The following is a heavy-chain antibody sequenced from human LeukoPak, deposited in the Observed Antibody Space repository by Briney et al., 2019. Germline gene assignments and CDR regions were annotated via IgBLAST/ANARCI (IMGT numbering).Heavy chain of an antibody. D-gene: IGHD2-2*01. Sequence: PGGSLRLSCAASGFTFSSYAMSWVRQAPGKGLEWVSTSGSGGSTDYADSVKGRFTISRDNSKNTLYLQMDSVGAEDTAEYYCAKDPRRYCSSTSCYPFDYWGQGTLVTVSS. CDR3: AKDPRRYCSSTSCYPFDY. CDR2: SGSGGST. V-gene: IGHV3-23*01. J-gene: IGHJ4*02. CDR1: GFTFSSYA.